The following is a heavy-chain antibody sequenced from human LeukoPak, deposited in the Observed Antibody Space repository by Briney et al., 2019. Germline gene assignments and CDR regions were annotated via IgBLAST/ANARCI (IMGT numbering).Heavy chain of an antibody. CDR3: ARASVRGAQYFDY. J-gene: IGHJ4*02. CDR2: IIPILGIA. V-gene: IGHV1-69*04. Sequence: ASVKVSCKASGGTFSSYAISWVRQAPGQGLEWMGRIIPILGIANYAQKFQGRVTITADKSTSTAYMELSSLRSEDTAVYYCARASVRGAQYFDYWGQGTLVTVSS. CDR1: GGTFSSYA. D-gene: IGHD3-10*01.